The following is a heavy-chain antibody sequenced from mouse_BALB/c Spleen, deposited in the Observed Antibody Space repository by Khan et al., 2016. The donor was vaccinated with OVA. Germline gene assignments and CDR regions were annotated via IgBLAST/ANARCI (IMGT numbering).Heavy chain of an antibody. CDR2: FNPHIGET. V-gene: IGHV1-20*02. J-gene: IGHJ2*01. D-gene: IGHD1-1*01. CDR3: TRIYRSDFDY. CDR1: GYFFTGYF. Sequence: EVELVESGPELVRPGASVKISCTASGYFFTGYFMNWVMQSHGKSLEWTRRFNPHIGETFYNQRFKDKATLTVDESSSTAHMELRSLASEDSAVYYCTRIYRSDFDYWGQGTTLTVSA.